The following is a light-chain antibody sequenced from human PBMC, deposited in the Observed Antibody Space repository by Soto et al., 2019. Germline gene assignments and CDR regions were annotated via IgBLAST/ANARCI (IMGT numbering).Light chain of an antibody. CDR2: QAS. Sequence: DIQMTQSPSTLSASVGDRVTITCRASQSISTWLAWYQQKPGKAPKLLIYQASNLESGVPSRFRGSGSGTEFTLTISSLQPDDFATYYCQQYNTYSYTFGRGTKLEIK. CDR3: QQYNTYSYT. J-gene: IGKJ2*01. V-gene: IGKV1-5*03. CDR1: QSISTW.